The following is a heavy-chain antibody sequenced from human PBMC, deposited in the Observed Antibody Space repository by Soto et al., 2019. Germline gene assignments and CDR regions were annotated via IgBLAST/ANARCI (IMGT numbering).Heavy chain of an antibody. Sequence: EVQLVESGGGLVQSGGSLRLSCIASGFSLTRYWMSWVRQTPGKGLEWVAKINEDGTKRDYMESVEGRFTISRDNAKNSKSMQTNSLRADDTAVYDCTRWDGRCSGGSCFFDSWGQGTLVTVSS. CDR3: TRWDGRCSGGSCFFDS. D-gene: IGHD2-15*01. V-gene: IGHV3-7*01. CDR1: GFSLTRYW. CDR2: INEDGTKR. J-gene: IGHJ4*02.